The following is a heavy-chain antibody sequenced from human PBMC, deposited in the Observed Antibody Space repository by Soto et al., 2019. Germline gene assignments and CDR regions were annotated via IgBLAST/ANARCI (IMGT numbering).Heavy chain of an antibody. D-gene: IGHD2-2*01. V-gene: IGHV4-34*01. CDR3: VRRYCSRTSCLAGFDP. Sequence: WETLSLTCAVYGGSFSGNYWTWIRQPPGKGLEWIGEVNHSGSAKYNPSLKSRVTISVDTSKNQISLKLTSLTAADTALYYCVRRYCSRTSCLAGFDPWGRGTQVTVSS. CDR2: VNHSGSA. J-gene: IGHJ5*02. CDR1: GGSFSGNY.